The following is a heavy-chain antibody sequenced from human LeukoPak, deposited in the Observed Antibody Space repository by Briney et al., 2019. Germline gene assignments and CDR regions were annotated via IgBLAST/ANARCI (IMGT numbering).Heavy chain of an antibody. CDR2: IYYSGST. D-gene: IGHD3-22*01. V-gene: IGHV4-30-2*03. CDR3: ARHTYDSSGFLFDY. CDR1: GGSISSGGYS. J-gene: IGHJ4*02. Sequence: SQTLSLTCAVSGGSISSGGYSWSWIRQPPGKGLEWIGYIYYSGSTYYNPSLKSRVTISVDTSKNQFSLKLSSVTAADTAVYYCARHTYDSSGFLFDYWGQGTLVTVSS.